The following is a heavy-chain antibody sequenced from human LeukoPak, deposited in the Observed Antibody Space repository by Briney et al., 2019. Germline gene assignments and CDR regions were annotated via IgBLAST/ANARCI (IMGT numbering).Heavy chain of an antibody. CDR1: GGTFSGYY. Sequence: SETLSLTCAVYGGTFSGYYWSWIRQPPGKGLEWIGEINHSGSTNYNPSLKSRVTISVDTSKNQFSLKLSSVTAADTAVYYCASSGSGSYYPFDYWDQGTLVTVSS. D-gene: IGHD3-10*01. V-gene: IGHV4-34*08. CDR2: INHSGST. CDR3: ASSGSGSYYPFDY. J-gene: IGHJ4*02.